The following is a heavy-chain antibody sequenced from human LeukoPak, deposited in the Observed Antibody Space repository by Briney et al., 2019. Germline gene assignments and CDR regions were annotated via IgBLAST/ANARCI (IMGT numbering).Heavy chain of an antibody. J-gene: IGHJ4*02. V-gene: IGHV4-39*07. CDR2: IYYSGST. D-gene: IGHD4-23*01. CDR3: ARGLRWEYYFDY. CDR1: GGSISSYY. Sequence: SETLSLTCTVSGGSISSYYWGWIRQPPGKGLEWIGSIYYSGSTYYNPSLKSRVTISVDTSKNQFSLKLSSVTAADTAVYYCARGLRWEYYFDYWGQGTLVTVSS.